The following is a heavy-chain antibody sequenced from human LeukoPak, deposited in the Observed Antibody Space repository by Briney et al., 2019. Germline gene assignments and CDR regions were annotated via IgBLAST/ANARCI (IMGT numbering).Heavy chain of an antibody. J-gene: IGHJ5*02. CDR2: MKLDGSEE. V-gene: IGHV3-7*02. CDR1: GFTFTSYW. Sequence: PGGSLRLSCAPSGFTFTSYWMSSVRQAPEKGLEWVANMKLDGSEEYYVGSVKGRFTISSDTAKNSLYLQMNSLRVDDTAVYYCARWARYCSSGSCYSWFDPWGQGTLVTVSS. CDR3: ARWARYCSSGSCYSWFDP. D-gene: IGHD2-15*01.